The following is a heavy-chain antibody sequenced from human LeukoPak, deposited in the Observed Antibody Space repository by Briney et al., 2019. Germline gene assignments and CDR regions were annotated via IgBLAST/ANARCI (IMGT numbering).Heavy chain of an antibody. J-gene: IGHJ4*02. V-gene: IGHV3-48*02. CDR2: ISGDNYSV. D-gene: IGHD3-22*01. CDR1: GFTFSIYN. Sequence: GGSLSLSCAASGFTFSIYNMVWVRQAPGKGLEWVAYISGDNYSVSYGDSVRGRFTVSRDNGKNSLYLQMTSLTDDDTAVYYCARGAAYDTLGYWGQGTLLIVSS. CDR3: ARGAAYDTLGY.